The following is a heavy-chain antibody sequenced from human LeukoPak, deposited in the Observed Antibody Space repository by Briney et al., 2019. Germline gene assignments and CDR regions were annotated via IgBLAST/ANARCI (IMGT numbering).Heavy chain of an antibody. V-gene: IGHV4-4*08. CDR1: GVSISGYY. CDR2: IHPSGST. D-gene: IGHD2-8*01. Sequence: ETLSLTCTVSGVSISGYYWSWIRQPPGKRLEWIGYIHPSGSTNYNPSLKSRVTISVDTSKNQFSLRLTSVTVADTAVYYCAEGVDRKKVDRWGQGTLVTVSS. CDR3: AEGVDRKKVDR. J-gene: IGHJ4*02.